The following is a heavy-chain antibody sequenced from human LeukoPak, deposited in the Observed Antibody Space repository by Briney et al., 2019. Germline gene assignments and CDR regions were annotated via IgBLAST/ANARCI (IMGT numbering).Heavy chain of an antibody. CDR3: AKDLRYYDNSGYPDAFDI. CDR1: GFTSISYA. J-gene: IGHJ3*02. D-gene: IGHD3-22*01. CDR2: IIGNGVNT. Sequence: GGSLRFSCAASGFTSISYARWGVRQAPGRGRAWVSAIIGNGVNTFYADSVKGRFTISRDTSKNTLYLQMSSLRAEDTAVYYCAKDLRYYDNSGYPDAFDIWGQGTMVTVSS. V-gene: IGHV3-23*01.